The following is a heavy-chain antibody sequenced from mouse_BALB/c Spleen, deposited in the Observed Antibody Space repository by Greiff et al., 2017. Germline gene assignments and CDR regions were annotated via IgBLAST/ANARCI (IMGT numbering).Heavy chain of an antibody. CDR1: GYSFTSYW. Sequence: EVQLQQSGTVLARPGASVKMSCKASGYSFTSYWMHWVKQRPGQGLEWIGAIYPGNSDTSYNQKFKGKAKLTAVTSASTAYMELSSLTNEDSAVYYCTGDYDPYYAMDYWGQGTSVTVSS. V-gene: IGHV1-5*01. D-gene: IGHD2-4*01. CDR2: IYPGNSDT. J-gene: IGHJ4*01. CDR3: TGDYDPYYAMDY.